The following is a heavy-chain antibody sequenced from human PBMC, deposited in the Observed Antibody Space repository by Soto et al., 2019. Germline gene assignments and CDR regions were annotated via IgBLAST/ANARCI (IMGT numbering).Heavy chain of an antibody. Sequence: LRLSCAASGFTFSSYGMHWVRQAPGKGLEWVAVISYDGSNKYYADSVKGRFTISRDNSKNTLYLQMNSLRAEDTAVYYCAKEQIVGATPPSTWGQGTLVTVSS. J-gene: IGHJ5*02. V-gene: IGHV3-30*18. CDR2: ISYDGSNK. D-gene: IGHD1-26*01. CDR1: GFTFSSYG. CDR3: AKEQIVGATPPST.